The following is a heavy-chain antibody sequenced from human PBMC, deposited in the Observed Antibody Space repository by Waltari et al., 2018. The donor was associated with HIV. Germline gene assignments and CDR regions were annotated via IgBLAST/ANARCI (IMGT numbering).Heavy chain of an antibody. Sequence: QLVQSGAEVKKPGASVKVSCKASGYTFTRYKIYWVRQAPGQGLEWMGVIDPSGSSTNYAQNFQGRVTITRDTSTSTVYMEMSSLRYEDTAIYYCARAFCGGDCPPGNYWGQGTLVTVSS. CDR2: IDPSGSST. CDR1: GYTFTRYK. V-gene: IGHV1-46*01. J-gene: IGHJ4*02. CDR3: ARAFCGGDCPPGNY. D-gene: IGHD2-21*02.